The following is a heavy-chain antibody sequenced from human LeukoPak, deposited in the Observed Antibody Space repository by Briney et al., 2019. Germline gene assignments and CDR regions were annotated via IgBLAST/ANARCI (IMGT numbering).Heavy chain of an antibody. D-gene: IGHD3-3*01. CDR2: FYPEDGET. CDR3: ATGLVGVDYMIDY. Sequence: EASVKASCKVSGYTLTELSMHWVRQAPGKGLEWMGGFYPEDGETIYAQKFQGRVTMTEDTSTDTAYMELSSLRSEDTAVYYCATGLVGVDYMIDYWGQGTLVTVSS. V-gene: IGHV1-24*01. J-gene: IGHJ4*02. CDR1: GYTLTELS.